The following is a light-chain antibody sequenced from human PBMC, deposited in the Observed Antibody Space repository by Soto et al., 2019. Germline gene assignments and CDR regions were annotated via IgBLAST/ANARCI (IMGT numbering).Light chain of an antibody. CDR1: SSDVGSYNL. J-gene: IGLJ1*01. Sequence: QSVLTQPASVSGSPGQSITISCTGTSSDVGSYNLVSWYQQHPGKAPELMIYGVNKRPSGVSNRFSGSKSGNTASLTISGLQAEDEADYYCCSYAGISTFYVFGTGTKVTVL. V-gene: IGLV2-23*02. CDR2: GVN. CDR3: CSYAGISTFYV.